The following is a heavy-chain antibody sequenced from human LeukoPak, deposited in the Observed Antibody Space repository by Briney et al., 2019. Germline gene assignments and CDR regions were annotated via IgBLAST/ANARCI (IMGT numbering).Heavy chain of an antibody. CDR1: GYSFTTYW. D-gene: IGHD5-24*01. CDR3: ARHAVRDGYNRHNDY. J-gene: IGHJ4*01. CDR2: IYPGDSDT. Sequence: GESLKISCQGSGYSFTTYWIAWVRQMPGKGLEWMGIIYPGDSDTRYSPSFQGQVTISADKSVSTAYLQWGSLKASDTAIYYCARHAVRDGYNRHNDYWGQGTVVTVSS. V-gene: IGHV5-51*01.